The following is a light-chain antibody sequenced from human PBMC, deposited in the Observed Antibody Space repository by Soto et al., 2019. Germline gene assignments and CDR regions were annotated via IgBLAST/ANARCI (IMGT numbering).Light chain of an antibody. CDR2: WAS. CDR3: QQYFTTPSWT. CDR1: QSALFNSNNKNY. V-gene: IGKV4-1*01. J-gene: IGKJ1*01. Sequence: DIVMTQSPDSLAVSLGERATINCKSSQSALFNSNNKNYIAWYQQKPGQPPKLLIYWASTRESGVPDRFSGSGSGTDFTLTINSLQAEDAAVYYCQQYFTTPSWTFGQGTTVEIK.